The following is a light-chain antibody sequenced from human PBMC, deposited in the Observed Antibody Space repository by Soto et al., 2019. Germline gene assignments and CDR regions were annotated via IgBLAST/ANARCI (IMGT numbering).Light chain of an antibody. J-gene: IGLJ2*01. CDR2: DVS. CDR1: SSDVGGYNY. Sequence: QSALTQPASVSGSPGQSITISCTGTSSDVGGYNYVSWYQQQPGKVPKLMIYDVSNRPSGVSNRSSGSTSGNTASLTISGLQAEDEDDYYCISYTSSSTLVFGGGTKLTVL. V-gene: IGLV2-14*01. CDR3: ISYTSSSTLV.